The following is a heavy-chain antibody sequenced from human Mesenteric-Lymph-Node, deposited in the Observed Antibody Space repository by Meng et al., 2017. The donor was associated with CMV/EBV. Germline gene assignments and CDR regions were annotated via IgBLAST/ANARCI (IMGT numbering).Heavy chain of an antibody. D-gene: IGHD2-21*01. Sequence: LSLTCAVSGFTFNNFAMSWVRQAPGKRLEWVSASADGGSSASYANSVEGRFTIARDTSKNTLYLQMNNLRVEDTAIYYCAKADCGSAGCKLIDYWGRGTLVTVSS. CDR1: GFTFNNFA. CDR2: SADGGSSA. V-gene: IGHV3-23*01. J-gene: IGHJ4*02. CDR3: AKADCGSAGCKLIDY.